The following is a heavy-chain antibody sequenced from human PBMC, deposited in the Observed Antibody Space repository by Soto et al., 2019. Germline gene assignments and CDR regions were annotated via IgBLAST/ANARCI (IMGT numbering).Heavy chain of an antibody. CDR1: GFTFSSYS. CDR3: ARDLASGRLPTDY. J-gene: IGHJ4*02. CDR2: ISSSSSSI. D-gene: IGHD1-26*01. Sequence: GGSLRLSCAASGFTFSSYSMNWVRQVPGKGLEWLSYISSSSSSIFYADSVKGRFTISRDNANNSLYLQMNSLRAEDTALYYCARDLASGRLPTDYWGQGTLVTVSS. V-gene: IGHV3-48*01.